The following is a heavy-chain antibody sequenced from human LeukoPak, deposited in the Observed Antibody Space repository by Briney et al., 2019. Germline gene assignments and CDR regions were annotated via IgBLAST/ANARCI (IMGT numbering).Heavy chain of an antibody. J-gene: IGHJ4*02. D-gene: IGHD5-24*01. CDR2: INPNSGGT. CDR3: ATVHKAVKTRDGYNDFDY. V-gene: IGHV1-2*06. Sequence: GASVKVSCKASGYTFTGYYMHWVRQAPGQGLEWMGRINPNSGGTNYAQKFQGRVTMTRDTSISTAYMELSRLRSDDTAVYYCATVHKAVKTRDGYNDFDYWGQGTLVTVSS. CDR1: GYTFTGYY.